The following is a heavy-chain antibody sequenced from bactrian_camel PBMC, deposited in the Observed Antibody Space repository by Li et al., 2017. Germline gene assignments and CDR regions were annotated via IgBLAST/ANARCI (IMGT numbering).Heavy chain of an antibody. V-gene: IGHV3S53*01. CDR1: TLVDRNYY. J-gene: IGHJ4*01. CDR3: VAEHKDNYDGNWSDASEYNY. CDR2: IGSDGTT. D-gene: IGHD6*01. Sequence: QVQLVESGGGSVQAGGSLTLSCATQTLVDRNYYMGWFRQPPGKEREGVAAIGSDGTTHYADSVKARFTISSDNSKSTLYLQMNSLEPEDTAMYYCVAEHKDNYDGNWSDASEYNYWGRGTQVTVS.